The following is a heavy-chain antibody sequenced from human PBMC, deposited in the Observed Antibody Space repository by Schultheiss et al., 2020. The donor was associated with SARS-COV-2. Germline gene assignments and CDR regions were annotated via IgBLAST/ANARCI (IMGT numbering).Heavy chain of an antibody. CDR3: ARDRYCSGGSCYSVMG. V-gene: IGHV4-4*02. J-gene: IGHJ4*02. CDR1: SGSISSSDW. D-gene: IGHD2-15*01. Sequence: SETLSLTCAVSSGSISSSDWWSWVRQPPGKGLEWIGSIYYSGSTYYNPSLKSRVTISVDTSKNQFSLKLSSVTAADTAVYYCARDRYCSGGSCYSVMGWGQGTLVTVSS. CDR2: IYYSGST.